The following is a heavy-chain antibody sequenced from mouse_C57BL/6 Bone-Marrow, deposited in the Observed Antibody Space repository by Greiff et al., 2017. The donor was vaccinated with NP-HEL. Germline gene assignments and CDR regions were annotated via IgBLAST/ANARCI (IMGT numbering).Heavy chain of an antibody. Sequence: VQLKESGPELVKPGASVKIPCKASGYTFTDYNMDWVKQSHGKSLEWIGDINPNNGGTIYNQKFKGKATLTVDKSSSTASMELRSLTSEDTAVYYCARSNCYAMDYWGQGTSVTVSS. V-gene: IGHV1-18*01. CDR2: INPNNGGT. J-gene: IGHJ4*01. D-gene: IGHD4-1*02. CDR1: GYTFTDYN. CDR3: ARSNCYAMDY.